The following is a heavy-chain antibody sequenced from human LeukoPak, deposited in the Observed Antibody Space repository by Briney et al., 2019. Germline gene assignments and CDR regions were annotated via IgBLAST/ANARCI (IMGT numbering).Heavy chain of an antibody. CDR3: TTGYGSGNACDY. CDR2: VKSKTDGGTT. Sequence: PGGSLRLSCAASGFIVSSNYMSWVRQAPGRGLEWVGLVKSKTDGGTTDYAAPVKDRFTISRDDSKNTLYLQMNSLKSDDTAVYYCTTGYGSGNACDYWGRGTLVTVSS. CDR1: GFIVSSNY. V-gene: IGHV3-15*01. J-gene: IGHJ4*02. D-gene: IGHD3-10*01.